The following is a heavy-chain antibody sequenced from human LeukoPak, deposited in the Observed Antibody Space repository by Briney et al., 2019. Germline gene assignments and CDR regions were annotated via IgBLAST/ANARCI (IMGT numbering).Heavy chain of an antibody. CDR3: AKDRESSGYYYSYAFDI. Sequence: PGRSLRLSCAASGFTFDDYAMHWDRQAPGKGLEWVSGISWNSGSIGYADSVKGRFTISRDNAKNSLYLQMNSLRAEDTALYYCAKDRESSGYYYSYAFDIWGQGTMVTVSS. D-gene: IGHD3-22*01. V-gene: IGHV3-9*01. J-gene: IGHJ3*02. CDR2: ISWNSGSI. CDR1: GFTFDDYA.